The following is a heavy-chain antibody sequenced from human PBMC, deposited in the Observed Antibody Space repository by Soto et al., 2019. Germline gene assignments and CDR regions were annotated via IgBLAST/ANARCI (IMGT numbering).Heavy chain of an antibody. CDR1: GGSLIIGGFY. V-gene: IGHV4-31*03. CDR3: VRDGSNPPNRLAP. CDR2: VYFTGTT. D-gene: IGHD6-13*01. Sequence: SSETLSLTCTVSGGSLIIGGFYWSWLRQRPGKGLEWIGYVYFTGTTYYNPSLKSRVTISADTSKDQFSLQLRSVTAADTGVYYCVRDGSNPPNRLAPSGQRSLVPGSS. J-gene: IGHJ5*01.